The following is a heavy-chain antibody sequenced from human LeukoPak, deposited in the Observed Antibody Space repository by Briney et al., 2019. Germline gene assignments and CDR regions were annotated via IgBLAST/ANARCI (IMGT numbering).Heavy chain of an antibody. CDR1: GGSINNYY. CDR3: ARHSTWLGYYFDY. D-gene: IGHD3-22*01. J-gene: IGHJ4*02. Sequence: SETLSLTCTVSGGSINNYYWSWIRQPPGKGLEWIGYIYYSGSTNYNPSLKSRVTISVDTSKNQFSLRLSSVTAADTAVYYCARHSTWLGYYFDYWGQGTLVTVSS. CDR2: IYYSGST. V-gene: IGHV4-59*08.